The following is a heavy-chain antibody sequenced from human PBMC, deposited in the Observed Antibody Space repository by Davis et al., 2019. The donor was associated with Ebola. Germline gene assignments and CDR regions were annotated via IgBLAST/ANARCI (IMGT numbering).Heavy chain of an antibody. CDR2: INPSGGST. J-gene: IGHJ4*02. Sequence: ASVKVSCKASGYTFTSYYMHWVRQAPGQGLEWMGIINPSGGSTSYAQKFQGRVTMTRNTSISTAYMELSSLRSEDTAVYYCARVLEQQLVLFDYWGQGTLVTVSS. D-gene: IGHD6-13*01. CDR1: GYTFTSYY. CDR3: ARVLEQQLVLFDY. V-gene: IGHV1-46*01.